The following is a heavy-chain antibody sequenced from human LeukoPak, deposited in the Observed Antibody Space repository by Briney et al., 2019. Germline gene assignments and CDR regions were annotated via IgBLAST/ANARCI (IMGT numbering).Heavy chain of an antibody. Sequence: ASVKVSCKASGYTFTGYYLHWVRQAPGQGLEWMGSINPNSGATNYAQRFQGRATMTRDTSITTAYMELSRLRFDDTAVYYCARDPRGSYYSDYWGQGSLVTVSS. V-gene: IGHV1-2*02. CDR3: ARDPRGSYYSDY. CDR2: INPNSGAT. J-gene: IGHJ4*02. D-gene: IGHD3-10*01. CDR1: GYTFTGYY.